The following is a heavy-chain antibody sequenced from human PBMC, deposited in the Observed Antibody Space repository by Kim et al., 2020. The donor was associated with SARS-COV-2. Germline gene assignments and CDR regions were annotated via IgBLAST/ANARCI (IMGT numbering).Heavy chain of an antibody. J-gene: IGHJ4*02. Sequence: YNPSLKSRVTISVDTSKNQFSLKLSSVTAADTAVYYCARVVGCGGNFADYWGQGTLVTVSS. CDR3: ARVVGCGGNFADY. V-gene: IGHV4-31*02. D-gene: IGHD2-21*02.